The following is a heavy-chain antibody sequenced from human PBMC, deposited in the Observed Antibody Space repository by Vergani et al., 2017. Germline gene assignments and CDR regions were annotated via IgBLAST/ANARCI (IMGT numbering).Heavy chain of an antibody. CDR3: ARGGYYYGSGSYVILYYYYGMDV. V-gene: IGHV3-30*03. CDR1: GFTFSSYG. CDR2: ISYDGSNK. D-gene: IGHD3-10*01. Sequence: QVQLVESGGGVVQPGRSLRLSCAASGFTFSSYGMHWVRQAPGKGLEWVAVISYDGSNKYYADSVKGRFTISRDNAKNSLYLQMNSLRAEDTAVYYCARGGYYYGSGSYVILYYYYGMDVWGQGTTVTVSS. J-gene: IGHJ6*02.